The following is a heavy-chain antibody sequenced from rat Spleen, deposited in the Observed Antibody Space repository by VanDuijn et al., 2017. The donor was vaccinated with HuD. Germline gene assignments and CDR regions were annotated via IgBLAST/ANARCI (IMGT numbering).Heavy chain of an antibody. J-gene: IGHJ1*01. CDR1: GFTFSDFY. V-gene: IGHV5-29*01. CDR3: IRADYGYNYWYFDF. D-gene: IGHD1-9*01. CDR2: ISYDGSKT. Sequence: EVQLVESDGGLVQPGRSLKLSCAASGFTFSDFYMAWVRQAPTKGLEWVATISYDGSKTYYRDSVKGRFTISRDNAKSTLYLQMDSLRSEDTATYYCIRADYGYNYWYFDFWGPGTLVTVSS.